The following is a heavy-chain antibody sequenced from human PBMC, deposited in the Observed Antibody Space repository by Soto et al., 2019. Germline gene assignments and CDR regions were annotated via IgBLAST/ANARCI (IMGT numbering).Heavy chain of an antibody. D-gene: IGHD3-10*01. Sequence: GSLRLSCVASGFTFSSHAMTWVRQAPGKGLEWVSGLSGSGGSTYYADSVKGRFAISRDNSKNTVYLQMNSLRVDDTAVYYCANDRERELPRVYYFDYWGQGALVTVSS. J-gene: IGHJ4*02. CDR2: LSGSGGST. CDR3: ANDRERELPRVYYFDY. V-gene: IGHV3-23*01. CDR1: GFTFSSHA.